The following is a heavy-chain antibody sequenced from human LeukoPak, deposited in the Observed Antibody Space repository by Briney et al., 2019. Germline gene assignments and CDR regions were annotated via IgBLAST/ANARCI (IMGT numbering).Heavy chain of an antibody. V-gene: IGHV4-39*02. J-gene: IGHJ6*03. CDR3: ARDRRYDFWSGEWEGHYYYMDV. CDR1: GGSISSSSYY. CDR2: IYYSGST. D-gene: IGHD3-3*01. Sequence: PSETLSLTCTVSGGSISSSSYYWGWIRQPPGKGLEWIGSIYYSGSTYYNPSLKSRVTISVDTSKNQFSLKLSSVTAADTAVYYCARDRRYDFWSGEWEGHYYYMDVWGKGTTVTVSS.